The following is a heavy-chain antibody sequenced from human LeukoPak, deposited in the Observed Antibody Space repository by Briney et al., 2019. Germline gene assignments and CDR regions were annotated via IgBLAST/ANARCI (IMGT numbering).Heavy chain of an antibody. Sequence: GGSLRLSCAASGFTFSSYGMNWVRQAPGKGLEWVSSISASGDYIYYADSVKGRFTISRDNAKNSLFLQINSLRAEDTAVYYCAREKWELLAFDYWGQGTLVTVSS. V-gene: IGHV3-21*06. D-gene: IGHD1-26*01. CDR2: ISASGDYI. CDR3: AREKWELLAFDY. J-gene: IGHJ4*02. CDR1: GFTFSSYG.